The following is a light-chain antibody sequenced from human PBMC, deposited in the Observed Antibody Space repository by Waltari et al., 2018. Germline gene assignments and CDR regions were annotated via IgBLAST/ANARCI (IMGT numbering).Light chain of an antibody. V-gene: IGKV1D-12*01. CDR2: AAS. CDR3: QQVNSYPFT. Sequence: DIQMTQSPSYVSASVGDRVTITCRASQDISNWLAWYQQRPGEAPKLLIYAASILQSGVPSRFSGSGSGSDFTLTITSLQPGDFGSYHCQQVNSYPFTFGQGTKLEI. CDR1: QDISNW. J-gene: IGKJ2*01.